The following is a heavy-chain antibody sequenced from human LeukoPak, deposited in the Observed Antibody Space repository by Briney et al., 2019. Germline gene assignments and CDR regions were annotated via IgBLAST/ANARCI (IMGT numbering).Heavy chain of an antibody. D-gene: IGHD4-17*01. CDR3: ARPLEATVTVPFDY. Sequence: PSETLSLTCTVSGDSISTYYWSWIRQPPGKGLEWIGYISYSGSTNYNPSLKSRVTMSVDTSRNQFSLRLSSVTASDTAVYYCARPLEATVTVPFDYWGQGTLVTVSS. V-gene: IGHV4-59*08. CDR2: ISYSGST. J-gene: IGHJ4*02. CDR1: GDSISTYY.